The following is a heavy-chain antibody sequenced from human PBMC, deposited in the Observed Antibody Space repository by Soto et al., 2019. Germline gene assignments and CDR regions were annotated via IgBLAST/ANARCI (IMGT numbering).Heavy chain of an antibody. CDR2: INPNSGGT. CDR1: GYTFTGYY. J-gene: IGHJ4*02. Sequence: ASLKVSCKASGYTFTGYYMHWVRQAPGQGLEWMGWINPNSGGTNYAQKFQGWVTMTRDTSISTAYMELSRLRSDDTAVYYCARGPSIGDTAMVTGFDYWGQGTLVTVSS. D-gene: IGHD5-18*01. CDR3: ARGPSIGDTAMVTGFDY. V-gene: IGHV1-2*04.